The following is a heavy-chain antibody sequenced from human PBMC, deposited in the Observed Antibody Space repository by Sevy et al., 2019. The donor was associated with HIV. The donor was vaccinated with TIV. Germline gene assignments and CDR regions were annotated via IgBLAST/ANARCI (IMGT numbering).Heavy chain of an antibody. D-gene: IGHD3-3*01. CDR2: IYYSGST. V-gene: IGHV4-59*13. CDR1: GGSISSYY. Sequence: SETLSLTCSVSGGSISSYYWTWIRQPPGKGLEWIANIYYSGSTNYNPSLKSRVTISADTSKNQFSLKLSSVTSADTAVYYCAGDVRFMEENSWFDPWGQGTLVTVSS. J-gene: IGHJ5*02. CDR3: AGDVRFMEENSWFDP.